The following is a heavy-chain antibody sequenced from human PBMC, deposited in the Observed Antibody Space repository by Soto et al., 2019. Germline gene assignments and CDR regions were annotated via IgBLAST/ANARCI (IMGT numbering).Heavy chain of an antibody. V-gene: IGHV5-51*01. CDR1: GYTFTNYW. Sequence: PGESLKISCKGSGYTFTNYWIAWVRQMPGKGLEWMGIIYPGDSDTKYNPSFQGQVTISADKSIPTTYLRWTSLKASHTAIYYCAASIFYYGMDVWGQGTTVTVSS. CDR2: IYPGDSDT. CDR3: AASIFYYGMDV. J-gene: IGHJ6*02.